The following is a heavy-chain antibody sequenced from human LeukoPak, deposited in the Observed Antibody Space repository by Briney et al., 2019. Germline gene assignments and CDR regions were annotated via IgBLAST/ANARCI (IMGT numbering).Heavy chain of an antibody. Sequence: SESLSLPCAVYGGSFSGYYWTLIRQTPGKGLEWIGEISHTGDTGATPSLKSRVSIFVDSTKKQFSLRMTSVTAADTGVYYCARVPDITARPCDTWGPGSLVTVSS. CDR3: ARVPDITARPCDT. CDR2: ISHTGDT. J-gene: IGHJ5*02. CDR1: GGSFSGYY. V-gene: IGHV4-34*01. D-gene: IGHD1-1*01.